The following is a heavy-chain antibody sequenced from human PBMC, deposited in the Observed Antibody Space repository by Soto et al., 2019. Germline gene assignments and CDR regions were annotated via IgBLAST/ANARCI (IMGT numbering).Heavy chain of an antibody. J-gene: IGHJ4*02. V-gene: IGHV3-74*01. CDR3: ARGGSGNYFNYFDY. Sequence: EVQLVESGGGLVQPGGSLILSCAASGFTFTTYWMHWVRQVPGQGLVWVSHVNSDESSTNYADSVKGRFTISRDNAKNTLYLQMSSLRAEDSAVYYCARGGSGNYFNYFDYWGQGTLITVSS. D-gene: IGHD1-26*01. CDR1: GFTFTTYW. CDR2: VNSDESST.